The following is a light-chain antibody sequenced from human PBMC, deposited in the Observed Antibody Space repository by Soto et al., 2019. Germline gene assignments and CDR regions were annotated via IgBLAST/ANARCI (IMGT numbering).Light chain of an antibody. Sequence: EIVLTQSPATLSLSPGERATLSCGASQSVSSNYLAEYQQKPGLAPRLLIYGASTRATGIPARFSGSGSGTEFTLTISSLQSEDFAVYYCQQYNNWPSITFGQGTRLEIK. V-gene: IGKV3-15*01. CDR3: QQYNNWPSIT. CDR2: GAS. CDR1: QSVSSN. J-gene: IGKJ5*01.